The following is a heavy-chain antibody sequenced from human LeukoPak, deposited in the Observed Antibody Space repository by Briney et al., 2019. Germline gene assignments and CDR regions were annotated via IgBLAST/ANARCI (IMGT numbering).Heavy chain of an antibody. D-gene: IGHD2-15*01. Sequence: GASVKVSCKASGYTFTSYYMHWVRQAPGQGLEWMGIINPSGGSTSYAQKFQGRVTMTRDTSTSTVYMELSSLRSEDTAVYYCARDVGSYCSGGSCYSSSYGMDVWGQGTTVTVSS. V-gene: IGHV1-46*01. CDR2: INPSGGST. CDR1: GYTFTSYY. CDR3: ARDVGSYCSGGSCYSSSYGMDV. J-gene: IGHJ6*02.